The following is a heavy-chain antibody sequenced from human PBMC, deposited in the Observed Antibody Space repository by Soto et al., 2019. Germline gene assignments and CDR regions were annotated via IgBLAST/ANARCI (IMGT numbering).Heavy chain of an antibody. CDR2: ISAYNGNT. CDR3: ASRGGYGFRPGVNLPGFDY. Sequence: ASVKVSCKASGYTFTSYGISWVRQAPGQGLEWMGWISAYNGNTNYAQKLQGRVTMTTDASTSTAYMELRSLRSDDTAVYYCASRGGYGFRPGVNLPGFDYWGQGTLVTVSS. D-gene: IGHD5-12*01. V-gene: IGHV1-18*01. J-gene: IGHJ4*02. CDR1: GYTFTSYG.